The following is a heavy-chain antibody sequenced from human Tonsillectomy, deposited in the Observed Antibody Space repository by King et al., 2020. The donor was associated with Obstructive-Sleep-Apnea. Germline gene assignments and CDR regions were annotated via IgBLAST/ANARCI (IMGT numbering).Heavy chain of an antibody. J-gene: IGHJ4*02. D-gene: IGHD1-14*01. CDR2: IYYSGCT. Sequence: QLQESGPGLVKPSQTLSLTCTGSGGSISRGDYYCSWIRQPPGKGLEWIGDIYYSGCTYYNPSLKSRFTISVDTSKNQFSLKLSSVTAADTAVYYCARILGFGIFDYWGQGTLVTVSS. CDR1: GGSISRGDYY. V-gene: IGHV4-30-4*01. CDR3: ARILGFGIFDY.